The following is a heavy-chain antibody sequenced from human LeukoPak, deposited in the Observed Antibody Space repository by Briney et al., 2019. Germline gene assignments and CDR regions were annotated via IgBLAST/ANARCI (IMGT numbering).Heavy chain of an antibody. V-gene: IGHV4-59*01. J-gene: IGHJ6*03. Sequence: SETLSLTCTVSRGSISSYYWSWIRQPPGKGLEWIGYIYYSGSTNYNPSLKSRVTISVDTSKNQFSLKLSSVTAADTAVYYCARAPAYSNYGGYYYMDVWGKGTTVTVSS. D-gene: IGHD4-11*01. CDR3: ARAPAYSNYGGYYYMDV. CDR2: IYYSGST. CDR1: RGSISSYY.